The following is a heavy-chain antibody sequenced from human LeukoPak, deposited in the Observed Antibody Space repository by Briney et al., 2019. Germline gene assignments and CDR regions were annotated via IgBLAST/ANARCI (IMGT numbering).Heavy chain of an antibody. Sequence: ASVKVSCKASGFTFTNYGISWVRQAPGQGLEWMGWISAYNGNTNYAQKLQGRVTMTTDTSTSTAYMELRSLRSDDTAVYYCARDFWALRNRQPAPTDYWGQGTLVTVSS. CDR2: ISAYNGNT. CDR3: ARDFWALRNRQPAPTDY. V-gene: IGHV1-18*01. CDR1: GFTFTNYG. J-gene: IGHJ4*02. D-gene: IGHD3-3*01.